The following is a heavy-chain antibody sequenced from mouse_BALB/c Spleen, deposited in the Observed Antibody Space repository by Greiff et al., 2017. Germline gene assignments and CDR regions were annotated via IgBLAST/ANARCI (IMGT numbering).Heavy chain of an antibody. CDR1: GFTFSSYG. Sequence: EVKLVESGGGLVQPGGSLKLSCAASGFTFSSYGMSWVRQTPDKRLELVATINSNGGSTYYPDSVKGRFTISRDTAKNTLYLQISSLKSEDTAVYYCARNGYWVDYWGQGTSVTVSS. J-gene: IGHJ4*01. V-gene: IGHV5-6-3*01. D-gene: IGHD2-3*01. CDR2: INSNGGST. CDR3: ARNGYWVDY.